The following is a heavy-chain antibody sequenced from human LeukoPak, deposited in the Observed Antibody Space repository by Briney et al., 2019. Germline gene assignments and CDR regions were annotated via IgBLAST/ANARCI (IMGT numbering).Heavy chain of an antibody. CDR1: GGSFSGYY. Sequence: SETLSLTCAVYGGSFSGYYWSWIRQPPGKGLEWIGEINHSGSTNNNPSLKSRVTISVDTSKNQFSLKLSSVTAADTAVYYCARGPADYNKLKPGDRDGYNYKSKRTPFDYWGQGILVTVSS. V-gene: IGHV4-34*01. D-gene: IGHD5-24*01. J-gene: IGHJ4*02. CDR3: ARGPADYNKLKPGDRDGYNYKSKRTPFDY. CDR2: INHSGST.